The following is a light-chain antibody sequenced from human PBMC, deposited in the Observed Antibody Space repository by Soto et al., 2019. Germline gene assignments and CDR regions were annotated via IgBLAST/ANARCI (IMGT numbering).Light chain of an antibody. CDR2: AVS. J-gene: IGLJ1*01. V-gene: IGLV2-14*03. Sequence: QSALTQPASVSGSPGQSITISCSGTSSDIGSYNHVAWYQQFPGKSPKLMIYAVSDRPPGVSDHFSGSKSGITASLTISGLQTEDEADYYCISYTDRQSYLFGTGNKVTVL. CDR1: SSDIGSYNH. CDR3: ISYTDRQSYL.